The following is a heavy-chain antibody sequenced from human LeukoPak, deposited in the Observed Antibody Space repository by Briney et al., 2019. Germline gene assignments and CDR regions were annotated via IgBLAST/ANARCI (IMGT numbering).Heavy chain of an antibody. CDR1: GGSISSGGYY. D-gene: IGHD5-24*01. CDR2: IYYSGST. Sequence: SETLSLTRTVSGGSISSGGYYWSWIRQHPGKGLEWIGYIYYSGSTYYNPSLKSRVTISVDTSMNQFSLKLSSVTAADTAVYYCARVRRDGYNPFDYWGQGTLVTVSS. J-gene: IGHJ4*02. CDR3: ARVRRDGYNPFDY. V-gene: IGHV4-31*03.